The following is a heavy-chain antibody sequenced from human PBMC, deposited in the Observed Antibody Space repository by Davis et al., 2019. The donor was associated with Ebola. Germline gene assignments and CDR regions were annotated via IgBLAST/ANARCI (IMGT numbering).Heavy chain of an antibody. CDR1: GGSFSGYY. D-gene: IGHD6-19*01. CDR3: ASTSRPSSGWYGGHIYWFFDL. Sequence: SETLSLTCAVYGGSFSGYYWSWIRQPPGKGLEWIVYMSYTGSPNYNPSLKSRVTISVDTSNSQFSLDLTSVTAADTAVYYCASTSRPSSGWYGGHIYWFFDLWGRGTLVTVSS. J-gene: IGHJ2*01. V-gene: IGHV4-59*01. CDR2: MSYTGSP.